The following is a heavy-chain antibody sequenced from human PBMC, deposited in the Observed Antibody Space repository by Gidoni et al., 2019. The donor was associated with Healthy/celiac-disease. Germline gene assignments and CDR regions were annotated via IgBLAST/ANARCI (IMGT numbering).Heavy chain of an antibody. D-gene: IGHD6-13*01. CDR3: ASQAIAEEIPAYYYGMDV. V-gene: IGHV3-53*02. CDR1: GFNVPTHY. CDR2: IYSGGRT. Sequence: EVQLVETVGGSIQPGGSLRLSCAASGFNVPTHYMSWVRQAPGQGLEWVSVIYSGGRTYYADSVKGRFTISRDNSKNTLYLQMSSLRAEDTAVYYCASQAIAEEIPAYYYGMDVWGQGTTVTVSS. J-gene: IGHJ6*02.